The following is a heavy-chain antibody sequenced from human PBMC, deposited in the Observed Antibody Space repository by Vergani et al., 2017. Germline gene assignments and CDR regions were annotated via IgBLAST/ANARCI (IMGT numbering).Heavy chain of an antibody. J-gene: IGHJ4*02. CDR1: GATFRSNT. D-gene: IGHD6-13*01. V-gene: IGHV1-69*02. CDR3: AIPYSSSWSWCY. Sequence: QVQLVQSGAEVKKPGSSVKVSCKASGATFRSNTISWVRQVPGQGLEWMGRIIPVLGKTKYAQDFQGRLTITADESTSTAYMELSSLRSEDTAVYYCAIPYSSSWSWCYWGQGTLVTVSS. CDR2: IIPVLGKT.